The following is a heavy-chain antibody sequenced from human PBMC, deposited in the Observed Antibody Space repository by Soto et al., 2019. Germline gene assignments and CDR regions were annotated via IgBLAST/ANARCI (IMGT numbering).Heavy chain of an antibody. CDR1: GYSFTSYW. CDR3: ARQGMHCYVDFYYYGMYV. D-gene: IGHD3-16*01. CDR2: IYPGDSDT. V-gene: IGHV5-51*01. J-gene: IGHJ6*01. Sequence: GESMKISCKGSGYSFTSYWISWVRQMPGKGLEWMGIIYPGDSDTRYSPSFQGQVTISADKSISTAYLQWSSLKASDTAMYYCARQGMHCYVDFYYYGMYVWGQGTTVTVP.